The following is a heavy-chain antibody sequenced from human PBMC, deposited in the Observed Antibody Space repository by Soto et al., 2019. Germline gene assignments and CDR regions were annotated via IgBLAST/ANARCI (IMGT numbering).Heavy chain of an antibody. D-gene: IGHD5-12*01. Sequence: ASVTVSCQASVSTFANYGISWVRQAPGQGLEWVGWVFPNTGATNYAQKFQDRVTMTTDTSTNTAYLELRSLRSDDTAVFYCARDKGEMAKDTFDYWGQGTPVTVSS. J-gene: IGHJ4*02. CDR3: ARDKGEMAKDTFDY. V-gene: IGHV1-18*01. CDR1: VSTFANYG. CDR2: VFPNTGAT.